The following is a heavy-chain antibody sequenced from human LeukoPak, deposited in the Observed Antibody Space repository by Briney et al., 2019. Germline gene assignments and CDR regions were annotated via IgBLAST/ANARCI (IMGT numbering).Heavy chain of an antibody. D-gene: IGHD2/OR15-2a*01. CDR1: GFTLSIYG. CDR3: AKNRASTDNPRYFDE. CDR2: IRHDGRYQ. V-gene: IGHV3-30*02. J-gene: IGHJ4*02. Sequence: SGGSLSLSCTAFGFTLSIYGMQWVRQPPGKGREWVAFIRHDGRYQQYADCVKGRFTVYRDYSMDMVYQQMNRLRSEHTAVYYCAKNRASTDNPRYFDEWGQGTLVTVSS.